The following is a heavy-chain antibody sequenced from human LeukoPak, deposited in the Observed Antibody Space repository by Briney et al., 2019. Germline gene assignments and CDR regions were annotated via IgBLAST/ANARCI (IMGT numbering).Heavy chain of an antibody. Sequence: SETLSLTCTVSGGSISSYYWSWIRQPAGKGLEWIGRIYTSGSTNYNPSLKSRVTISVDTSKNQFSLKLSSVTAADTAVYYCARGGWDSSGWSLFDYWGQGTLVTVSS. V-gene: IGHV4-4*07. D-gene: IGHD6-19*01. J-gene: IGHJ4*02. CDR3: ARGGWDSSGWSLFDY. CDR1: GGSISSYY. CDR2: IYTSGST.